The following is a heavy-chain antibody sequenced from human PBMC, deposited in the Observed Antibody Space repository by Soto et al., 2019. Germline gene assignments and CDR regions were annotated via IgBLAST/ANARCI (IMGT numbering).Heavy chain of an antibody. CDR2: ISWNSGSI. CDR1: GFTFDDYA. V-gene: IGHV3-9*01. Sequence: EVQLVESGGGLVQPGRSLRLSCAASGFTFDDYAMHWVRQAPGKGLEWVSGISWNSGSIGYADSVKGRFTISRDNAKNSLYLQMNSLRAEDTALYYCAKGPDYYDSSGYYYPFYFDYWGQGTLVTVSS. D-gene: IGHD3-22*01. CDR3: AKGPDYYDSSGYYYPFYFDY. J-gene: IGHJ4*02.